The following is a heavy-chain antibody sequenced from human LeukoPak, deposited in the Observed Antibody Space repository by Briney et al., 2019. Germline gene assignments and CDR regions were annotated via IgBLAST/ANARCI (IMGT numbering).Heavy chain of an antibody. CDR3: ARDESTGHVSL. CDR2: ITSTSSYM. D-gene: IGHD2-8*02. V-gene: IGHV3-21*01. CDR1: GFTFNTCS. J-gene: IGHJ4*02. Sequence: KPGGSLRLSCAASGFTFNTCSMIWVRQAPGKGLEWVSYITSTSSYMYYADSVKGRFTISRDNAKNSLYLQMNSLRAEDTAVYYCARDESTGHVSLWGQGTLVIVSS.